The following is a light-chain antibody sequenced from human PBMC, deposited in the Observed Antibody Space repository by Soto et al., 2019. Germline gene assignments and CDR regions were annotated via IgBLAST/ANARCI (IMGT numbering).Light chain of an antibody. Sequence: QSALTQPASVSGSPGQSITISCTGTNSDVGAYNHVSWYQQHPGKAPKVMIYDVSNRPSGVSNRFSGSKSGNTASLTISGLQAEDEADYFCSSYTATSTSYVFGAGTKLTVL. V-gene: IGLV2-14*03. J-gene: IGLJ1*01. CDR3: SSYTATSTSYV. CDR2: DVS. CDR1: NSDVGAYNH.